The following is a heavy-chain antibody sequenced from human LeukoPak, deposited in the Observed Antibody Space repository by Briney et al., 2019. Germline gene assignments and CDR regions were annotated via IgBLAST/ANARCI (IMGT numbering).Heavy chain of an antibody. CDR3: SKDPVQHGNGLYWFDP. Sequence: GESLRLSCAASGFTFNNYAVSWVRQAPGRGLEWVSGISASDTKTYYADSVKGRFTISRDNSRNTFYLQMTSLRVEDTAVYYCSKDPVQHGNGLYWFDPWGQGTVVTVSS. CDR2: ISASDTKT. V-gene: IGHV3-23*01. D-gene: IGHD1-1*01. J-gene: IGHJ5*02. CDR1: GFTFNNYA.